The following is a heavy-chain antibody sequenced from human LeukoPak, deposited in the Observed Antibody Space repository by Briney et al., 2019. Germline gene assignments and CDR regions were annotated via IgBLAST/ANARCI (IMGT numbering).Heavy chain of an antibody. Sequence: GGSLRLSCAASGFTFSSYAMSWVRQAPGKGLEWVAVISYDGSNKYYADSVKGRFTISRDNSKNTLYLQMNSLRAEDTAVYYCAKVLVGYDILTGLDYWGQGTLVTVSS. CDR1: GFTFSSYA. J-gene: IGHJ4*02. CDR2: ISYDGSNK. D-gene: IGHD3-9*01. CDR3: AKVLVGYDILTGLDY. V-gene: IGHV3-30*18.